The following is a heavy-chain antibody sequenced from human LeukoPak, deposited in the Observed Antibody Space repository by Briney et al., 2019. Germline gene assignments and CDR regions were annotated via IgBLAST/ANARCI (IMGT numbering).Heavy chain of an antibody. CDR1: GFTFSNAW. CDR2: IREDGSEK. CDR3: ARLNYDFWSGVWEGYYMDV. D-gene: IGHD3-3*01. V-gene: IGHV3-7*01. Sequence: QPGGSLRLSCAASGFTFSNAWMSWVRQAPGKGLEWVANIREDGSEKYYVDSVKGRFTVSRDNAKNSLYLQVNSLRAEDTAVYYCARLNYDFWSGVWEGYYMDVWGKGTTVTVSS. J-gene: IGHJ6*03.